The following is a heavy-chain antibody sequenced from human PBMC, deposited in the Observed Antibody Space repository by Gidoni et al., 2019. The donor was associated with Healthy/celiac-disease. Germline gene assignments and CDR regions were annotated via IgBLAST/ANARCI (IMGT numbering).Heavy chain of an antibody. CDR2: IYYSGST. CDR1: GGSISSYY. V-gene: IGHV4-59*01. D-gene: IGHD6-13*01. Sequence: QVQLQESGPGLVKPSETLSLTCTVSGGSISSYYWSWIRQPPGKGLEWIGYIYYSGSTNYNPSLKSRVTISVDTSKNQFSLKLSSVNAADTAVYYCARTKRAAAEYWGQGTLVTVSS. CDR3: ARTKRAAAEY. J-gene: IGHJ4*02.